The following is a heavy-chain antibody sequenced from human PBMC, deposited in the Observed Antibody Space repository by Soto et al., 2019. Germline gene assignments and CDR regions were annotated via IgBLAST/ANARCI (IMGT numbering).Heavy chain of an antibody. Sequence: QVPLVQSGAEVKKPGASVKVSCKASGYTFTSNLMHWVRQAPGQRLEWMGWINAGNGNTKYSQKFQGRVTITRDTSASTAYMELSSLRSEDTAVYYCARDWSSVLLLDYWGQGTLVTVSS. J-gene: IGHJ4*02. CDR2: INAGNGNT. CDR1: GYTFTSNL. D-gene: IGHD3-10*01. CDR3: ARDWSSVLLLDY. V-gene: IGHV1-3*01.